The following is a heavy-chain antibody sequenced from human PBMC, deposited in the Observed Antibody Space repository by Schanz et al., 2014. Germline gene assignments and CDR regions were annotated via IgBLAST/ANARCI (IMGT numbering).Heavy chain of an antibody. D-gene: IGHD3-3*01. J-gene: IGHJ5*02. CDR2: INPSGGST. CDR3: ARESVSRTRLFDP. V-gene: IGHV1-46*01. Sequence: QVLQVQSGSELKKPGTSVKVSCKASGYTFTSDSMHWVRQAPGQGLEWMGMINPSGGSTTYAQKFQGRVTMTRDTSTSTVYMELSSLRSDDTAVYYCARESVSRTRLFDPWGQGTLVTVSS. CDR1: GYTFTSDS.